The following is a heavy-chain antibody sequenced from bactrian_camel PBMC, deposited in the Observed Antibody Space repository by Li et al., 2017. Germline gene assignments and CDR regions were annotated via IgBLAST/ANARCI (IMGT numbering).Heavy chain of an antibody. J-gene: IGHJ6*01. D-gene: IGHD6*01. CDR2: IRIGIGMGAT. V-gene: IGHV3S25*01. CDR3: AVCVGDGSWYEGAEFGY. Sequence: SGGGSVQAGGSLNLSCTWSGFAHSGGCVAWVRQIPGNAREGIAAIRIGIGMGATYYADSVKGRFTISQDNSTVWLQMNNLKPEDSAMYYCAVCVGDGSWYEGAEFGYWGQGTQVTVSS. CDR1: GFAHSGGC.